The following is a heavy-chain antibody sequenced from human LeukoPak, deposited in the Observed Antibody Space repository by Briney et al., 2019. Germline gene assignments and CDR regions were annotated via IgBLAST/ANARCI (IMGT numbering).Heavy chain of an antibody. CDR2: VYYTGGT. CDR1: GGSISSSSYL. J-gene: IGHJ4*02. Sequence: PSETLSLTCTVSGGSISSSSYLWGWIRQPPGKGLEWIGNVYYTGGTYFNPSLKSRVAISVDTSKNQFSLKLSSVTAADTAVYYCARVGVYDSSRRQFDYWGQGTLVTVSS. CDR3: ARVGVYDSSRRQFDY. V-gene: IGHV4-39*07. D-gene: IGHD3-22*01.